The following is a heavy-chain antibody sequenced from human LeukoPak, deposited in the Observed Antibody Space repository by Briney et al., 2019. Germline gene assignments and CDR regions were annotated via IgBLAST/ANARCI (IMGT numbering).Heavy chain of an antibody. Sequence: GESLKISCKGSGYSFTSYWIGWVRQMPGKGLEWMGIIYPGDSDTRYSPSFQGQVTISADKSISTAYLQWSSLRAEDTAVYYCAKDGGDKCSSTSCPWWGQGTLVTVSS. J-gene: IGHJ4*02. V-gene: IGHV5-51*01. CDR1: GYSFTSYW. CDR2: IYPGDSDT. CDR3: AKDGGDKCSSTSCPW. D-gene: IGHD2-2*01.